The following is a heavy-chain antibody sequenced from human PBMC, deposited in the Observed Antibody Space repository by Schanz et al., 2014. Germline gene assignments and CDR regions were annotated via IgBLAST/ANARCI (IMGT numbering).Heavy chain of an antibody. CDR1: GFAVDNYY. CDR2: IFTDGRT. V-gene: IGHV3-66*02. J-gene: IGHJ6*03. D-gene: IGHD3-10*01. Sequence: EVQLVASGGGLVQPGGSLRLSCAASGFAVDNYYMSCVRQAPGRGLEWVSIIFTDGRTYYADSVKGRFTISRDSSKNSLYLQMNSLRPEDTALYYCAKGSRSGSKVMDVWGKGTTVTVSS. CDR3: AKGSRSGSKVMDV.